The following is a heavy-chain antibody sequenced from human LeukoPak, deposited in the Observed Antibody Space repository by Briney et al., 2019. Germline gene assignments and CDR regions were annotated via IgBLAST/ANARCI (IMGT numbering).Heavy chain of an antibody. CDR2: IYTSGST. Sequence: SETLSLTCSVSGGSISGHYWTWIRQPPGKGLEWIGYIYTSGSTNYNPSLKSRVTISVDTSKNQFSLKLSSVTAADTAVYYCARLGNRGYDFWSGNYYYYYYMDVWGKGTTVTVSS. CDR1: GGSISGHY. J-gene: IGHJ6*03. CDR3: ARLGNRGYDFWSGNYYYYYYMDV. D-gene: IGHD3-3*01. V-gene: IGHV4-4*09.